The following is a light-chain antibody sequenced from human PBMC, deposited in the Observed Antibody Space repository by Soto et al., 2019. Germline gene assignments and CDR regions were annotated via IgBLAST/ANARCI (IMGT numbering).Light chain of an antibody. CDR3: QSYDSSLSGYV. CDR2: GSY. V-gene: IGLV1-40*01. CDR1: SSNIGAGYD. J-gene: IGLJ1*01. Sequence: QSVLTQPPSVSGAPGQRVTISCSGSSSNIGAGYDVHWYQQLPGTAPKLLIYGSYNRPSGVPDRFSGSRSGTSSSLAITGRQAADEADFYCQSYDSSLSGYVFGTGTKVTVL.